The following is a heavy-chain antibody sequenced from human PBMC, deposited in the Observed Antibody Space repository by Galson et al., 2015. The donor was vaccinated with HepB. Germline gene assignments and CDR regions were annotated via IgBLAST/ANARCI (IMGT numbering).Heavy chain of an antibody. CDR1: GFTFSTYD. CDR2: FISSDEGT. J-gene: IGHJ6*02. CDR3: AKSQQGYGMDV. V-gene: IGHV3-23*01. Sequence: SLRLSCAASGFTFSTYDMNWVRQAPGKGLEWVSSFISSDEGTFYADSVKGRFTISRDTSKNTLCLQMNSLRAEDTGVYYCAKSQQGYGMDVWGQGATVTVSS.